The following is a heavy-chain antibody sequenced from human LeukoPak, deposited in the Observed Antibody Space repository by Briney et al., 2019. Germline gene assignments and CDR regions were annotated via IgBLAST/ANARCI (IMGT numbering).Heavy chain of an antibody. CDR3: AAVRYFDWLSDTIIDY. CDR1: GGSISSGGYY. CDR2: IYYSGST. J-gene: IGHJ4*02. Sequence: PSQTLSLTCTVSGGSISSGGYYWSWLRQHPGTGLEWIGYIYYSGSTYYNPSLKSRVTISVDTSKNQFSLKLSSVTAADTAVYYCAAVRYFDWLSDTIIDYWGQGTLVTVSS. V-gene: IGHV4-31*03. D-gene: IGHD3-9*01.